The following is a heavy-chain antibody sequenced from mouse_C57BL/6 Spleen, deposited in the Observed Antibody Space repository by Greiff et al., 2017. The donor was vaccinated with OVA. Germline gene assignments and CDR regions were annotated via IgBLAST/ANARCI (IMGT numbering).Heavy chain of an antibody. CDR1: GYAFSSYW. CDR2: IYPGDGDT. CDR3: ARGLDY. J-gene: IGHJ4*01. Sequence: VKRMESGAELVKPGASVQISCQASGYAFSSYWMNWVKQRPGKGLAWIGQIYPGDGDTNYNGKFKGKATLTADKSSSTAYMQLSSLTSEDSAVYFCARGLDYWGQGTSVTVSS. V-gene: IGHV1-80*01.